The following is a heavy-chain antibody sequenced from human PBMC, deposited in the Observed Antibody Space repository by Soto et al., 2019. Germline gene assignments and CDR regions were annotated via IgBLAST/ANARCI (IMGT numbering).Heavy chain of an antibody. D-gene: IGHD6-6*01. CDR2: ISAYNGNT. V-gene: IGHV1-18*04. J-gene: IGHJ5*02. CDR1: GYTFTTYG. Sequence: ASVKVSCKASGYTFTTYGLSWVRQAPGQGLEWLGWISAYNGNTNYAQKFQGRVTMTTDTPTSTAYMGLRNLRSDDTAVYYCARDREAARPGWFDPWGQGTLVTVSS. CDR3: ARDREAARPGWFDP.